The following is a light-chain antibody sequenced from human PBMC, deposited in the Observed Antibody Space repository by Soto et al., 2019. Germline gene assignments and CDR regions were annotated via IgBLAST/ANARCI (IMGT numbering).Light chain of an antibody. J-gene: IGLJ1*01. CDR2: KVT. V-gene: IGLV2-14*01. CDR1: SSDVGAYNY. Sequence: QSVLTQPASVSGSPGQSITISCTGTSSDVGAYNYVSWYQQHPGKAPKLLIYKVTNRPSGVSYRFSGSKSGNTASLTISGLQAEDEADYFCTSSTTGSLYVFGTGTKVTVL. CDR3: TSSTTGSLYV.